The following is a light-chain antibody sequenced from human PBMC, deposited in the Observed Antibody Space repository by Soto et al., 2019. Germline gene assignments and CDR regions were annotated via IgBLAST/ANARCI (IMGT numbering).Light chain of an antibody. Sequence: DIVMTQSPDSLAVSLGDRATINCKSSQSVFYSSTGTNPLAWYQQKPGQPPKVLIYWASTRESGVPDRFSGSCSETDFTLTITSLQAEDLAVYYCQQYYNIPLTFGQGTKVEI. V-gene: IGKV4-1*01. CDR2: WAS. CDR3: QQYYNIPLT. J-gene: IGKJ1*01. CDR1: QSVFYSSTGTNP.